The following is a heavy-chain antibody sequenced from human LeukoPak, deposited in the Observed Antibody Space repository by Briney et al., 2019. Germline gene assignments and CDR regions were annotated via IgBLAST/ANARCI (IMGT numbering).Heavy chain of an antibody. V-gene: IGHV1-18*01. CDR3: ARANLNTAMAYFDY. D-gene: IGHD5-18*01. J-gene: IGHJ4*02. Sequence: ASVKVSCKASGYTFTSYGISWVRQAPGQGLEWMGWISAYNGNTNYAQKLQGRVTMTTDTSTSTAYMELRSLRSDDTAVYYCARANLNTAMAYFDYWGQGTLVTVSS. CDR1: GYTFTSYG. CDR2: ISAYNGNT.